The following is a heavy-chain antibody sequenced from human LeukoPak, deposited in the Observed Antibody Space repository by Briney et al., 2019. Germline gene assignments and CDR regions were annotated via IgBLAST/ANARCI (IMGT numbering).Heavy chain of an antibody. V-gene: IGHV4-39*07. J-gene: IGHJ3*02. CDR3: ARAVDFRGVMNAFDI. CDR2: IYYSGST. Sequence: PSETLSLTCTVSGGSISSSSYYWGWIRQPPGKGLEWIGSIYYSGSTYYNPSLKSRVTISVDTSKNQFSLKLSSVTAADTAVYYCARAVDFRGVMNAFDIWGQGTMVTVSS. D-gene: IGHD3-10*01. CDR1: GGSISSSSYY.